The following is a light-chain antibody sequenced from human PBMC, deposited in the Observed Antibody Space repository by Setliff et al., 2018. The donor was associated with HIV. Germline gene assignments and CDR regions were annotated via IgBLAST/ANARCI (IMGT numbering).Light chain of an antibody. CDR2: YDR. CDR3: QVWDSSSDHYV. V-gene: IGLV3-21*04. Sequence: SYELAQPPSVSVAPGKTARISCGGNNIGSKNVQWYQQKPGQAPVMVIYYDRDRPSGIPERFSGSNSGNTATLTISRVEAGDEADYYCQVWDSSSDHYVFGDGTKVTVL. J-gene: IGLJ1*01. CDR1: NIGSKN.